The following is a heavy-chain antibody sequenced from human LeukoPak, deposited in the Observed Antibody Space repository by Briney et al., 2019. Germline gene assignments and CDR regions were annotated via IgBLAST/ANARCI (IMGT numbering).Heavy chain of an antibody. CDR3: ASGRSITIFGVVSHDAFDI. CDR2: INTDGSRT. CDR1: GLTFSRYW. J-gene: IGHJ3*02. D-gene: IGHD3-3*01. V-gene: IGHV3-74*01. Sequence: GGSLRLSCAVSGLTFSRYWMHWVRQAPGKGLVWVSHINTDGSRTTYADSVKGRFTISRDNAKNTLYLEMNSLRAEDTAVYYCASGRSITIFGVVSHDAFDIWGQGTMVTVSS.